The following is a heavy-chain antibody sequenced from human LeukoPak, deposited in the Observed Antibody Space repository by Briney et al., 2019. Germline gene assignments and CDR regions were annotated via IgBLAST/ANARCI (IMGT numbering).Heavy chain of an antibody. J-gene: IGHJ4*02. V-gene: IGHV3-21*04. CDR2: ISSSSSYI. Sequence: GGSLRLSCAASGFTFSSYSMTWVRQAPGKGLEWVSSISSSSSYIYYADSVKGRFTISRDNAKNSLYLQMNSLRAEDTAVYYCARGAGYYYVSNWGQGTLVTVSS. CDR1: GFTFSSYS. CDR3: ARGAGYYYVSN. D-gene: IGHD3-10*01.